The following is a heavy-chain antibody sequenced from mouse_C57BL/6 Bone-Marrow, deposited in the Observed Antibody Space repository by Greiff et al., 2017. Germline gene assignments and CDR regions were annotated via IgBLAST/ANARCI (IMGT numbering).Heavy chain of an antibody. J-gene: IGHJ3*01. Sequence: EVKLQESGAELVRPGASVKLSCTASGFNIKDYYMNWVKQRPEKGLEWIGRIDPEDGDTEYDPKFKGKATMTADTSSNTAYLQLSSLTSEDTAVYYCATIHYYGSSYTWFAYWGQGTLVTVSA. V-gene: IGHV14-1*01. CDR2: IDPEDGDT. CDR3: ATIHYYGSSYTWFAY. D-gene: IGHD1-1*01. CDR1: GFNIKDYY.